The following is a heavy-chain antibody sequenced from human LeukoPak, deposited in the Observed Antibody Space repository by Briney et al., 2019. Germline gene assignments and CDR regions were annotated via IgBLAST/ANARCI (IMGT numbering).Heavy chain of an antibody. CDR3: AKDLSSSTSCNDY. CDR1: GFTFSSYA. Sequence: HPGGSLRLSCAASGFTFSSYAMSWVRQAPGKGLEWVSAISGSGGSTYYADSVKGRFTISRDNSKNTLYLQMNSLRAEDTAVYYCAKDLSSSTSCNDYWGQGTLVTVSS. J-gene: IGHJ4*02. CDR2: ISGSGGST. V-gene: IGHV3-23*01. D-gene: IGHD2-2*01.